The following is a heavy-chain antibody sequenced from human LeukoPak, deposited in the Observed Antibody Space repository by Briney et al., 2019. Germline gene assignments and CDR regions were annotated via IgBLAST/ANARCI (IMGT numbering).Heavy chain of an antibody. J-gene: IGHJ5*02. D-gene: IGHD2-15*01. CDR1: GGSISSYY. V-gene: IGHV4-59*01. Sequence: PSETLSLTCTVSGGSISSYYWSWIRQPPGKGLEWIGYIYYSGSIDYNPSLKSRVTISVDTSKNQFSLKLSSVTAADTAVYYCARDGLGYCSGGSCYSDNWFDPWGQGTLVTVSS. CDR3: ARDGLGYCSGGSCYSDNWFDP. CDR2: IYYSGSI.